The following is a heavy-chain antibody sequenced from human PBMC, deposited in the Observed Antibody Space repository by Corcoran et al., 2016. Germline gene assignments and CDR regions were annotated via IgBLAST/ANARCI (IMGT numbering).Heavy chain of an antibody. Sequence: QVQLQQWGAGLLKPSETLSLTCAVYGGSFSGYYWSWIRQPPGKGLEWIGEINHSGSTNYNPSLKSRVTISVDTSKNQFSLKLSSVTAADTAVYYCARGFRYCSSTSCSLMDVWGQGTTVTVSS. J-gene: IGHJ6*02. D-gene: IGHD2-2*01. CDR3: ARGFRYCSSTSCSLMDV. V-gene: IGHV4-34*01. CDR2: INHSGST. CDR1: GGSFSGYY.